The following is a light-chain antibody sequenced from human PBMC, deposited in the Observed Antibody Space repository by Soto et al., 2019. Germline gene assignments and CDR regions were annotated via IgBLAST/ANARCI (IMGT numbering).Light chain of an antibody. J-gene: IGKJ1*01. CDR1: QFVSSR. V-gene: IGKV3-15*01. CDR3: QEYIKWPPGM. CDR2: DTS. Sequence: DIVVTQSPATLSASPGERVTLSCRASQFVSSRLAWYQQRPGQVPRLLIYDTSTRASGISTRFSGSGSGTEFTLTVSSLQSEDFAVYYCQEYIKWPPGMFGPGTTVDIK.